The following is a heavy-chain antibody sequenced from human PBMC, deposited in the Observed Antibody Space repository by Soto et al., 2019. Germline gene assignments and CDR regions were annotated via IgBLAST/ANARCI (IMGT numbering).Heavy chain of an antibody. J-gene: IGHJ3*01. D-gene: IGHD3-3*01. V-gene: IGHV1-8*03. Sequence: ASVKVSCKASGYTFTGYYMHWVRQAPGQGFEWLGWMNPDSGNRGYAQKFQGRVIFTWDTSIRTAYMDLYSLTSEDTAVYYCARYRTISPVGFDVWGQGTVVTVSS. CDR3: ARYRTISPVGFDV. CDR2: MNPDSGNR. CDR1: GYTFTGYY.